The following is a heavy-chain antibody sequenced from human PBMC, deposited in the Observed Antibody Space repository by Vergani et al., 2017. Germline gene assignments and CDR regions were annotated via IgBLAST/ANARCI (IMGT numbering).Heavy chain of an antibody. CDR2: ISSSSSTI. V-gene: IGHV3-48*01. J-gene: IGHJ6*02. D-gene: IGHD4-17*01. CDR3: ARDRYGDYAYYYYYGMDF. CDR1: GFTFSSYS. Sequence: EVQLVESGGGLVQPGGSLRLSCAASGFTFSSYSMNWVRQAPGKGLEWVSYISSSSSTIYYADSVKGRFTISRDNAKNSLYLQMNSLRAEDTAVYYCARDRYGDYAYYYYYGMDFWGQGTTVTVSS.